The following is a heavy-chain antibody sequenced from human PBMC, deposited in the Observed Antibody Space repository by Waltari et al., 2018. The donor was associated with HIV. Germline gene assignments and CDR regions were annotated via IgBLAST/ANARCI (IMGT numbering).Heavy chain of an antibody. CDR1: GFTFDDYA. CDR3: VKDMGRGGARGFWYFDL. V-gene: IGHV3-9*01. J-gene: IGHJ2*01. Sequence: EVQLVESGGGLVQAGRPLRLSCAASGFTFDDYAMRWVRQTPGKGLEWVSGITWNSGHIDYADSVKGRFTISRDNSKNSLYLQMSNLRPDDTAFYYCVKDMGRGGARGFWYFDLWGRGTLVTVSS. D-gene: IGHD1-26*01. CDR2: ITWNSGHI.